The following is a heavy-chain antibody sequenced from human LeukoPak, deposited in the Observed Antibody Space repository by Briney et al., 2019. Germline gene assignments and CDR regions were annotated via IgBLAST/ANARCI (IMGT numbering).Heavy chain of an antibody. CDR2: IYPGDSDT. Sequence: KNGGSLKISCQGSGYTFTSYWIGWVRQLPGKGLEWMGIIYPGDSDTRYSPSFQGQVTISADKSISTAYLQWSSLKASDTAMYYCASGIVGVRDAFDIWGQATMVTVSS. V-gene: IGHV5-51*01. D-gene: IGHD1-26*01. J-gene: IGHJ3*02. CDR3: ASGIVGVRDAFDI. CDR1: GYTFTSYW.